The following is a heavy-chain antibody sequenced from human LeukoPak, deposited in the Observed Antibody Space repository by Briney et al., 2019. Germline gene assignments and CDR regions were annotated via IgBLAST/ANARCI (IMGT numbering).Heavy chain of an antibody. CDR3: ARDATAMPQSYYYGMDV. Sequence: GGSLRLSCAASGFTFSNYALSWVRQAPGKGLEWVSTVSESGGNTYYADSVKGRFTISRDNSKNTLYLQMNSLRAEDTAVYYCARDATAMPQSYYYGMDVWGQGTTVTVSS. CDR2: VSESGGNT. CDR1: GFTFSNYA. J-gene: IGHJ6*02. D-gene: IGHD5-18*01. V-gene: IGHV3-23*01.